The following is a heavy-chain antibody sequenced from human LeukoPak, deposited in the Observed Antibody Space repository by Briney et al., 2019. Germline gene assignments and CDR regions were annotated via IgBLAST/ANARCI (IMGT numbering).Heavy chain of an antibody. V-gene: IGHV3-33*01. CDR2: IWYDGSNR. J-gene: IGHJ6*02. Sequence: GRSLRLSCAASGYTFSSYGMHWVRQAPGKGLEWVAVIWYDGSNRYYADSVKGRFTISRDNSKNTLYLQMNSLRAEDTAVYYCARDPALLYYYYGMGVWGQGTTVTVSS. D-gene: IGHD2-2*01. CDR1: GYTFSSYG. CDR3: ARDPALLYYYYGMGV.